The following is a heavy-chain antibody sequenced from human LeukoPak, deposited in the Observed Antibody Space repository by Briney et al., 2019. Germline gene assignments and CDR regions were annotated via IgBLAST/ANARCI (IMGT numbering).Heavy chain of an antibody. V-gene: IGHV4-31*03. CDR2: IYYSGST. J-gene: IGHJ4*02. D-gene: IGHD3-3*01. Sequence: PSQTLSLTCTVSGGSISSGGYYWSWIRQHPGKGLEWIGYIYYSGSTYYNPSLKSRVTISVDTSKNQFSLKLSSVTAADTAVYYCARGLRFLEWLLSPTPYFDYWGQGTLVTVFS. CDR3: ARGLRFLEWLLSPTPYFDY. CDR1: GGSISSGGYY.